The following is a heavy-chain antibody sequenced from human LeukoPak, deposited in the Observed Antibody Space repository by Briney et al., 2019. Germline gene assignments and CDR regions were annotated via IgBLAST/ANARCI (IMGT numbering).Heavy chain of an antibody. V-gene: IGHV3-23*01. CDR2: ISGSGGST. CDR1: GFTFSSYA. D-gene: IGHD6-19*01. Sequence: GGSLRLSCAASGFTFSSYAMSWVRQAPGKGLEWVSAISGSGGSTYYADSVKGRFTISRDNSKNTLYLQMNSLRAEDTAVYYCAERSTGYSSGWSPDWFDPWGQGTLVTVSS. J-gene: IGHJ5*02. CDR3: AERSTGYSSGWSPDWFDP.